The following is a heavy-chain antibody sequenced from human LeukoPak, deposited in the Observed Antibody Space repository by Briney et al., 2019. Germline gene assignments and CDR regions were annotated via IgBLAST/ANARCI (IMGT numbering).Heavy chain of an antibody. CDR2: ISYDGSNK. Sequence: PGGSLRLSCAASGFTFSSYGMHWVRQAPGKGLEWVAVISYDGSNKYYADSVKGRFTISRDNSKNTLYLQMNSLRAEDTAVYYCAKVFPSVLRFGELFDYWGQGTLVTVSS. D-gene: IGHD3-10*01. V-gene: IGHV3-30*18. CDR1: GFTFSSYG. CDR3: AKVFPSVLRFGELFDY. J-gene: IGHJ4*02.